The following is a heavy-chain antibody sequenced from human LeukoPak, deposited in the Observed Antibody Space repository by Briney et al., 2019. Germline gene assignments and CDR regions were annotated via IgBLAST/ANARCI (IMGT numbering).Heavy chain of an antibody. CDR1: GFTFSSYD. CDR3: PRFSGIAAADH. CDR2: IGTAGDT. Sequence: GGSLRLSCAASGFTFSSYDMHWVRQATGKGLEWVSAIGTAGDTYYPGSVKGRFTISRENAKNSLYLQMNSLRAGDTAVYYCPRFSGIAAADHWGQGTLVTVSS. J-gene: IGHJ4*02. V-gene: IGHV3-13*01. D-gene: IGHD6-13*01.